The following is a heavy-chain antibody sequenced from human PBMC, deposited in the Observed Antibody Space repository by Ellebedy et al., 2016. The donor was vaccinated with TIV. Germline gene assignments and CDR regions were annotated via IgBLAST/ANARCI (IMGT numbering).Heavy chain of an antibody. CDR1: GFTFSSYA. CDR2: ISNTGSRT. D-gene: IGHD3-22*01. V-gene: IGHV3-23*01. Sequence: GESLKISCAASGFTFSSYAMSWVRQAPGKGLEWVSTISNTGSRTYYADSVEGRFIISRDNSNKTLYLKMNSLSAEDTAVYYCAKGRGGGSDSSAPRYYFDYWGLGTLVTVSS. CDR3: AKGRGGGSDSSAPRYYFDY. J-gene: IGHJ4*02.